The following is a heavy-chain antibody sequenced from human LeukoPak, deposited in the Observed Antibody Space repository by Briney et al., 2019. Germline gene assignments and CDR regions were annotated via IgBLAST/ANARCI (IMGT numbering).Heavy chain of an antibody. J-gene: IGHJ4*02. CDR3: AKQGFGC. CDR2: ISGSADNT. CDR1: GFTFSSYT. V-gene: IGHV3-23*01. Sequence: GGSLRLSCAAFGFTFSSYTMHWVRQAPGEGLEWVSTISGSADNTNYAEAVKGRFTISRDNSKNTMYLQMNSLRAEDTAVYYCAKQGFGCWGQGTLVTVSS.